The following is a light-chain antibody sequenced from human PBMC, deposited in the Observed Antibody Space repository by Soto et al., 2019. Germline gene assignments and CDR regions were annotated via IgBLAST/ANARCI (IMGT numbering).Light chain of an antibody. CDR3: QQHYQWPIT. V-gene: IGKV3D-15*01. CDR1: QTVGAS. J-gene: IGKJ5*01. CDR2: RIS. Sequence: IVTTHSPATLSVSTGERASLSCRCSQTVGASLAWYQQKPGQAPRLLFYRISTRATGIPARFSGSGSGTEFTLTINSLQSEDFAVYYCQQHYQWPITFGQGTRLEIK.